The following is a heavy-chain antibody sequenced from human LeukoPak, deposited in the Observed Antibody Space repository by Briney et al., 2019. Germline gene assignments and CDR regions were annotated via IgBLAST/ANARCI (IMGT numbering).Heavy chain of an antibody. CDR2: IYYRGST. Sequence: PSETLSLACPVSGGSITTRYYYWGWIRQPRGKGPERLGRIYYRGSTYYNPSLKSRVTISEDTPKKQISLKLSSVNAADTAFYYCARIRYFGSLPFDSWGQGTLVTVSS. CDR1: GGSITTRYYY. V-gene: IGHV4-39*01. J-gene: IGHJ5*01. D-gene: IGHD3-9*01. CDR3: ARIRYFGSLPFDS.